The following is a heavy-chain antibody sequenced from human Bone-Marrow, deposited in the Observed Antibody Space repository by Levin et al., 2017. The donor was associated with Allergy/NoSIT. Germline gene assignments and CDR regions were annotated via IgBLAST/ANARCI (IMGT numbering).Heavy chain of an antibody. Sequence: GGSLRLSCAASGFTFSSYGMHWVRQAPGKGLEWVAVISYDGSNKYYADSVKGRFTISRDNSKNTLYLQMNSLRAEDTAVYYCAKDIVLMVYAIPEYYYYYGMDVWGQGTTVTVSS. CDR3: AKDIVLMVYAIPEYYYYYGMDV. CDR1: GFTFSSYG. CDR2: ISYDGSNK. V-gene: IGHV3-30*18. J-gene: IGHJ6*02. D-gene: IGHD2-8*01.